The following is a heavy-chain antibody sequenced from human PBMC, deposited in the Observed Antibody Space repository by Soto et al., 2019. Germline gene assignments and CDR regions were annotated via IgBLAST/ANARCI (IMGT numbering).Heavy chain of an antibody. Sequence: SETLSLTCAVYGGSFSGYYWSWIRQPPGKGLEWIGEINHSGSTNYNPSLKSRVTISVDTSKNQFSLKLSSVTAADTAVYYCARDRMVRGVIIGTNYYGMDVWGQGTTVTV. D-gene: IGHD3-10*01. J-gene: IGHJ6*02. CDR1: GGSFSGYY. CDR3: ARDRMVRGVIIGTNYYGMDV. CDR2: INHSGST. V-gene: IGHV4-34*01.